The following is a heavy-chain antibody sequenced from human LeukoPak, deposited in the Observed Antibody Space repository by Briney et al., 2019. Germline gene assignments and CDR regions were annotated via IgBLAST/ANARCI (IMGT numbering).Heavy chain of an antibody. Sequence: SETLSLTCAVYGGSFSGYYWSWIRQPPGKGLEWIGEINHSGSTNYNPSLKSRVTISVDTSKNQFSLKLSSVTAADTAVYYCARGGGYSSGGGFDYWGQGTLVTVSS. J-gene: IGHJ4*02. CDR3: ARGGGYSSGGGFDY. CDR2: INHSGST. V-gene: IGHV4-34*01. D-gene: IGHD6-19*01. CDR1: GGSFSGYY.